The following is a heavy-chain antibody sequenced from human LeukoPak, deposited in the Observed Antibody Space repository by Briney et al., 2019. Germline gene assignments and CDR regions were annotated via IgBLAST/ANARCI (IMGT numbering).Heavy chain of an antibody. CDR3: ARDRGKF. J-gene: IGHJ4*02. V-gene: IGHV3-7*01. CDR1: GFTFRSYW. CDR2: IKREEGEI. Sequence: PGGSLRLSCAASGFTFRSYWMSWVRQAPGKGLEWVALIKREEGEIYHLDSVKGRFTISTDNARNSLYLQMNSLRAEDTGVYYCARDRGKFWGQGTLVTVSS.